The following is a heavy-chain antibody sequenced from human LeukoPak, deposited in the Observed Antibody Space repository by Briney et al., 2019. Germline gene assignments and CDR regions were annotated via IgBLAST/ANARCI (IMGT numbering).Heavy chain of an antibody. CDR1: GFTFSSYG. CDR3: ARSLYYYDSSGSSPPYYYYYYGMDV. J-gene: IGHJ6*02. V-gene: IGHV3-33*01. CDR2: IWYDGSNK. D-gene: IGHD3-22*01. Sequence: GGSLRFSCAASGFTFSSYGMHWVRQAPGKGLEWVAVIWYDGSNKYYADSVKGRFTISRDNSKNTLYLQMNSLRAEDTAVYYCARSLYYYDSSGSSPPYYYYYYGMDVWGQGTTVTVSS.